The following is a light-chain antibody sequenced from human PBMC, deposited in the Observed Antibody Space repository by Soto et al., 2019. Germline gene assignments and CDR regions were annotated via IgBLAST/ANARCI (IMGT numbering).Light chain of an antibody. J-gene: IGLJ2*01. CDR3: GAWDNSLIRVV. V-gene: IGLV1-51*01. CDR1: SSNIGSNY. Sequence: QSVLMQPPSVSAAPGQKVTISCSGSSSNIGSNYVSWYQQLPGTAPKLLISYNNQRPSGIPDRFSGSKSGTSATLDITGLQTGDEADYYCGAWDNSLIRVVFGGGTKLTVL. CDR2: YNN.